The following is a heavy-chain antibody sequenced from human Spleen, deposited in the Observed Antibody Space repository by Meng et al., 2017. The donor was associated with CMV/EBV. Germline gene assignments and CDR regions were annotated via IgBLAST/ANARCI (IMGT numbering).Heavy chain of an antibody. CDR3: AKDAARQYYDSSGYYFDY. CDR2: ISYDGSDK. CDR1: GFTFSSYA. Sequence: GSLKISCAASGFTFSSYAMHWVRQAPGKGLEWVAVISYDGSDKYYADSVKGRFTISRENSKNTLYLQMNSLRGEDRAVYFCAKDAARQYYDSSGYYFDYWGLGTLVTVSS. V-gene: IGHV3-30*04. D-gene: IGHD3-22*01. J-gene: IGHJ4*02.